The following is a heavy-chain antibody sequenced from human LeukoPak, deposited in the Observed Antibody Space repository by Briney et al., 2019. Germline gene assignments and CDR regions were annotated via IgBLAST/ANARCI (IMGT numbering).Heavy chain of an antibody. J-gene: IGHJ3*02. CDR3: AGGGGMATLFAFDI. CDR2: IYYSGST. Sequence: SETLSLTCTVSGGSISSYYWSWIRQPPGKGLEWIGYIYYSGSTNYNPSLKSRVTISVDTSKNQFSLKLSSVTAADTAVYYCAGGGGMATLFAFDIWGQGTMVTVSS. D-gene: IGHD5-24*01. CDR1: GGSISSYY. V-gene: IGHV4-59*08.